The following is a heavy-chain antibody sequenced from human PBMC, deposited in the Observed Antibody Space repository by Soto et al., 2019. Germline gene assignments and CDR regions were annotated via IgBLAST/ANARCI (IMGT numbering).Heavy chain of an antibody. V-gene: IGHV3-23*01. Sequence: EVQLLESGGGLVQPGGSLRLSCAASGFTFSSYAMSWVRQAPGKGLEWVSAISGSGGSTYYADSVKGRFTISRDNSKNTLYLQMNSLRAEDTAVYYCVKSGDYGYLYYYYGMDVWGQGTTVTVSS. CDR3: VKSGDYGYLYYYYGMDV. CDR1: GFTFSSYA. CDR2: ISGSGGST. J-gene: IGHJ6*02. D-gene: IGHD5-18*01.